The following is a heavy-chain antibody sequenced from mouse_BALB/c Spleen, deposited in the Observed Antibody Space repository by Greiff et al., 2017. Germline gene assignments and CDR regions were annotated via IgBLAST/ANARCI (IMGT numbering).Heavy chain of an antibody. J-gene: IGHJ4*01. CDR1: GYTFTSYW. V-gene: IGHV1-69*02. Sequence: QVQLQQPGAELVRPGASVKLSCKASGYTFTSYWINWVKQRPGQGLEWIGNIYPSDSYTNYNQKFKDKATLTVDKSSSTAYMQLSSPTSEDSAVYYCTRGGRALYYAMDYWGQGTSVTVSS. CDR2: IYPSDSYT. D-gene: IGHD3-1*01. CDR3: TRGGRALYYAMDY.